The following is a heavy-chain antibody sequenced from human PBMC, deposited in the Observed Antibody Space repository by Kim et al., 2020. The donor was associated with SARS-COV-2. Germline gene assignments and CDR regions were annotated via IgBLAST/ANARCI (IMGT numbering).Heavy chain of an antibody. CDR2: IYYSGST. J-gene: IGHJ6*02. D-gene: IGHD3-16*01. Sequence: SETLSLTCTVSGGSISSSSYYWGWIRQPPGKGLEWIGSIYYSGSTYYNPSLKSRVTISVDTSKNQFSLKLSSVTAADTAVYYCAGSLGYRYYGMDVWGQGTTVTVSS. V-gene: IGHV4-39*01. CDR1: GGSISSSSYY. CDR3: AGSLGYRYYGMDV.